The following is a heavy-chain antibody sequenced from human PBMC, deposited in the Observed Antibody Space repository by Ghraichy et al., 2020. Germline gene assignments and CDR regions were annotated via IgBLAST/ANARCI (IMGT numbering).Heavy chain of an antibody. CDR3: ARSRGTGPPYYYYYYYMDV. CDR1: GFTFSDYY. D-gene: IGHD2-8*02. CDR2: ISSSGSTI. V-gene: IGHV3-11*01. Sequence: GGSLRLSCAASGFTFSDYYMSWIRQAPGKGLEWVSYISSSGSTIYYADSVKGRFTISRDNAKNSLYLQMNSLRAEDTAVYYCARSRGTGPPYYYYYYYMDVWGKGTTVTVSS. J-gene: IGHJ6*03.